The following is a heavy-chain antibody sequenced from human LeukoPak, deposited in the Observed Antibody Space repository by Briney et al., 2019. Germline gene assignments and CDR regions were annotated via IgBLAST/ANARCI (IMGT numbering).Heavy chain of an antibody. V-gene: IGHV1-18*01. CDR3: ARDAGVVVVPAAPIL. D-gene: IGHD2-2*01. J-gene: IGHJ4*02. Sequence: SVKVSCKTSGYSFTTSGISWVRQAPGQGLEWMGWISAYNGNTNYAQKLQGRVTMTTDTSTSTAYMELRSLRSDDTAVYYCARDAGVVVVPAAPILWSQGTLVTVSS. CDR1: GYSFTTSG. CDR2: ISAYNGNT.